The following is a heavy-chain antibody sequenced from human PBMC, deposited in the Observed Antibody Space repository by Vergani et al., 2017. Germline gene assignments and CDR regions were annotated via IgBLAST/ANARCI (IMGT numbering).Heavy chain of an antibody. Sequence: QVQLVQSGAEVKKPGASVKVSCKVSGYTLTELSMHWVRQSPEKGLEWMGSFDPEDGEIIYAQKFQGRVTMTEASSTDTAYMELSSLRYEDTAGYYCATAQSQDYDDSKKGGNFNYWGQGTLVTVSS. CDR1: GYTLTELS. J-gene: IGHJ4*02. V-gene: IGHV1-24*01. CDR2: FDPEDGEI. CDR3: ATAQSQDYDDSKKGGNFNY. D-gene: IGHD4-17*01.